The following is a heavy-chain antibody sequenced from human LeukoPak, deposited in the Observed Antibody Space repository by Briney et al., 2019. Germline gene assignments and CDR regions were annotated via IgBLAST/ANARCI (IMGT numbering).Heavy chain of an antibody. D-gene: IGHD1-26*01. J-gene: IGHJ4*02. CDR3: AKDESGSYTFDY. CDR1: GFTFDDYA. V-gene: IGHV3-9*01. Sequence: GRSLRLSCAASGFTFDDYAMHWVRQAPGKGLEWVSGISWNSGSIGYADSVKGRFTISGDNAKNSLYPQMNSLRAEDTALYYCAKDESGSYTFDYWGQGTLVTVSS. CDR2: ISWNSGSI.